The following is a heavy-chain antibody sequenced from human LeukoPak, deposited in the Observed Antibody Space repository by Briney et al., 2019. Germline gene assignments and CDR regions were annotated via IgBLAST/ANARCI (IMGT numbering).Heavy chain of an antibody. Sequence: SVKVSCKASGGTFISYAISWVRQAPGQGLEWMGGIIPIFGTANYAQKFQGRVTITADESTSTAYMELSSLRSEDTAVYYCARGGEIAAAGFDYWGQGTLVTVSS. D-gene: IGHD6-13*01. CDR3: ARGGEIAAAGFDY. V-gene: IGHV1-69*13. J-gene: IGHJ4*02. CDR1: GGTFISYA. CDR2: IIPIFGTA.